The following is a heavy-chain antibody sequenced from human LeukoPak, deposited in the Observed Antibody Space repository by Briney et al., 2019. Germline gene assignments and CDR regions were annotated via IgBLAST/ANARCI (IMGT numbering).Heavy chain of an antibody. Sequence: SETLSLTCTVSGGSISSSSYYWGWIRQPAGKGLEWIGRIYTSGSTNYNPSLKSRVTISVDTSKNQFSLKLSSVTAADTAVYYCARGSLVDEMFDPWGQGTLVTVSS. V-gene: IGHV4-61*02. D-gene: IGHD2-15*01. CDR3: ARGSLVDEMFDP. CDR2: IYTSGST. J-gene: IGHJ5*02. CDR1: GGSISSSSYY.